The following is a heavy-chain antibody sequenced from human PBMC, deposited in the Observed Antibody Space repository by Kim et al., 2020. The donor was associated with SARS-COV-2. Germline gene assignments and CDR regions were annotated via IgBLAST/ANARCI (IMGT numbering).Heavy chain of an antibody. CDR1: GGSISSSSNY. V-gene: IGHV4-39*01. CDR3: ARRGRAAGATRYFDY. CDR2: ISYSGGT. D-gene: IGHD1-26*01. J-gene: IGHJ4*02. Sequence: SETLSLTCTVSGGSISSSSNYWGWIRQPPGKGLEWIGSISYSGGTYSSPSLKSRVTMSVDTSKNQFSLTVSSVTAVDSAVYYCARRGRAAGATRYFDYWGQGILVTVSS.